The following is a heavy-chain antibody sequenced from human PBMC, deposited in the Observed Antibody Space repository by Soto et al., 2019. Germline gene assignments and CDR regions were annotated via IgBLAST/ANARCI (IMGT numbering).Heavy chain of an antibody. CDR3: ARALGYSCSSYYYYYGMDV. V-gene: IGHV1-2*02. Sequence: ASVKVSCKASAYTFTGYYMHWVRQAPGQGLEWMGWINPNSGGTNYAQKFQGRVTMTRDTSISTAYMELSRLRSDDTAVYYCARALGYSCSSYYYYYGMDVWGQGTTVTVSS. J-gene: IGHJ6*02. CDR2: INPNSGGT. D-gene: IGHD6-6*01. CDR1: AYTFTGYY.